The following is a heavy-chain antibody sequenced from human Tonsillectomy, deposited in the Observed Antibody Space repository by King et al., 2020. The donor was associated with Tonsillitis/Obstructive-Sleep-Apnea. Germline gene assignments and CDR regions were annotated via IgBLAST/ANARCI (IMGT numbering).Heavy chain of an antibody. D-gene: IGHD6-19*01. CDR3: ASGIAVRNAFDI. V-gene: IGHV1-46*01. Sequence: HVQLVESGAEVKPPGASVRLPCKASGYIFTSYSIHWVRQAPGQGLEWMGIVNPSGGSTTYAQMFQGRGTMARETCTSTVYMGLSSLRSEDTAVYYCASGIAVRNAFDIWGQGTVVTVSS. J-gene: IGHJ3*02. CDR1: GYIFTSYS. CDR2: VNPSGGST.